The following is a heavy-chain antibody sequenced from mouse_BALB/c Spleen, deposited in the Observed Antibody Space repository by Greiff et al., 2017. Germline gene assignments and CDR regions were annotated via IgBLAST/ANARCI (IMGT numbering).Heavy chain of an antibody. CDR3: ARPTMITTDAWFAY. J-gene: IGHJ3*01. CDR2: IYPGDGDT. D-gene: IGHD2-4*01. Sequence: VKLMESGAELARPGASVKLSCKASGYTFTSYWMQWVKQRPGQGLEWIGAIYPGDGDTRYTQKFKGKATLTADKSSSTAYMQLSSLASEDSAVYYCARPTMITTDAWFAYWGQGTLVTVSA. V-gene: IGHV1-87*01. CDR1: GYTFTSYW.